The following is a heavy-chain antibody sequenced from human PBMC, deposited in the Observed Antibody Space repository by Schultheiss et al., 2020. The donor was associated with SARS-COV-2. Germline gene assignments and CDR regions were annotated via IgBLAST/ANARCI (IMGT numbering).Heavy chain of an antibody. V-gene: IGHV3-30*14. CDR2: ISYDGSNK. Sequence: GGSLRLSCAASGFTFSSYAMHWVRQAPGKGLEWVAVISYDGSNKYYADSVKGRFTISRDNSKNTLYLQMGSLRAEDTAVYYCARVLLWEGWFDPWGQGTLVTVSS. D-gene: IGHD3-10*01. CDR3: ARVLLWEGWFDP. CDR1: GFTFSSYA. J-gene: IGHJ5*02.